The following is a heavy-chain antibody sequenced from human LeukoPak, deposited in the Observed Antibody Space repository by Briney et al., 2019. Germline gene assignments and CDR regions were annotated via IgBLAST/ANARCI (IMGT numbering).Heavy chain of an antibody. CDR2: ISSNGGST. CDR1: GFTFSSYA. J-gene: IGHJ4*02. D-gene: IGHD3-22*01. V-gene: IGHV3-64*01. CDR3: ARDHYDSSGYYYTYFDY. Sequence: GGSLRLSCAASGFTFSSYAMHWVRQAPGKGLEYVSAISSNGGSTYYANSVKGRFTISRDNSKNTLYLQMGSLRAEDMAVYYCARDHYDSSGYYYTYFDYWGQGTLVTVSS.